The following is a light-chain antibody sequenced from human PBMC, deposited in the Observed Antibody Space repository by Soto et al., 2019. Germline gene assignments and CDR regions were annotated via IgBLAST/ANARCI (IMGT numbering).Light chain of an antibody. CDR1: QSINNNY. CDR3: QPYDASPT. Sequence: EIVLTQSPGTLSLSAGERATLSCRASQSINNNYLAWYQQKPGQAPTVLIYGASSRAPGIPDRFRGSGSGTDFTLTISRLEPEDFAVYYCQPYDASPTFGQGTKVEIK. CDR2: GAS. V-gene: IGKV3-20*01. J-gene: IGKJ1*01.